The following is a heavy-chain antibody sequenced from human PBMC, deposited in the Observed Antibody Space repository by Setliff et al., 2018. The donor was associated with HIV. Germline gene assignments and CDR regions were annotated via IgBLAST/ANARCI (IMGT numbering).Heavy chain of an antibody. CDR1: GFTFRNYD. D-gene: IGHD3-22*01. J-gene: IGHJ4*02. CDR3: ARGSTDYYYNSVYSELDH. CDR2: IGTVGDI. Sequence: GESLKISCAVSGFTFRNYDMHWVRQAPGKGLEWVSGIGTVGDIYYPDSVKGRFTISREDAKDSLYLRMNSLRAGDTAVYYCARGSTDYYYNSVYSELDHWGRGTLVTVSS. V-gene: IGHV3-13*01.